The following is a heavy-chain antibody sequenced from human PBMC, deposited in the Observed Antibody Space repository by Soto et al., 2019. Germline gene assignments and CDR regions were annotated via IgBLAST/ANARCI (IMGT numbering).Heavy chain of an antibody. J-gene: IGHJ6*02. D-gene: IGHD5-12*01. Sequence: QVQLVQSGSELKKPGASVKVSCKASGYTCTNYAMNWVRQAPGQGLEWMGWINTNTGNPTYAQGFTGRFVFSLDTSVSTAYLQICSLKAEDTAVYYCATLSGYDYYYYYGMDVWGQGTTVTVSS. CDR3: ATLSGYDYYYYYGMDV. V-gene: IGHV7-4-1*01. CDR1: GYTCTNYA. CDR2: INTNTGNP.